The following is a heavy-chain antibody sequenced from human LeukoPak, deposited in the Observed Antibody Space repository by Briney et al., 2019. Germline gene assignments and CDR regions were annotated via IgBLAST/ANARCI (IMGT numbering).Heavy chain of an antibody. CDR1: GGTFSSYA. D-gene: IGHD2-8*01. CDR3: ARVGGYYDAFDI. V-gene: IGHV1-69*04. Sequence: SVKVSCKASGGTFSSYAISWVRQAPGQGLEWMGRIIAILGITNYAQKFQGRVTITADKSTSTAYMELSSLRSEDTAVYYCARVGGYYDAFDIWGQGTMVTVPS. CDR2: IIAILGIT. J-gene: IGHJ3*02.